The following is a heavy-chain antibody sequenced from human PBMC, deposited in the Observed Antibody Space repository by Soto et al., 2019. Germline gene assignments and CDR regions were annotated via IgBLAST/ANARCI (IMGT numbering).Heavy chain of an antibody. V-gene: IGHV4-39*01. J-gene: IGHJ4*02. D-gene: IGHD2-2*01. CDR2: IYYSGFT. Sequence: QVQLQESGPGLVKPSETLSLTCTVSGGSISSSGYYWGWIRQPPAKGLEWIGSIYYSGFTYQNPSRKNRVTISVDTSKNQFSLKLSSVTAADTAVYYCARQNYCGTTTCYGYWGQGTLVTVSS. CDR1: GGSISSSGYY. CDR3: ARQNYCGTTTCYGY.